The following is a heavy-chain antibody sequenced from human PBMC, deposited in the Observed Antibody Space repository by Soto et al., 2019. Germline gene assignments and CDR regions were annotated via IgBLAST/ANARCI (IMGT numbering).Heavy chain of an antibody. D-gene: IGHD5-18*01. V-gene: IGHV3-53*01. CDR2: IYSGGST. Sequence: EVQLVESGGGLIQPGGSLRLSCSASGFIVSSNYMLWVRRAPGKGLVWVSVIYSGGSTSYADSVKGRFTISRDSSKNTVYLQMSSLRAEYTAMYYCVRDVGYSYGTWGQGTLVTVSS. CDR3: VRDVGYSYGT. CDR1: GFIVSSNY. J-gene: IGHJ4*02.